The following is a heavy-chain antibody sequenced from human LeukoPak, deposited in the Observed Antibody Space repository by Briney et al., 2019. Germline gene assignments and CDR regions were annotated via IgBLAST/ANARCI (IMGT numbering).Heavy chain of an antibody. J-gene: IGHJ4*02. V-gene: IGHV4-34*01. CDR3: ARVGPDSSSWHY. CDR2: INHSGST. CDR1: GGSFSDYY. D-gene: IGHD6-13*01. Sequence: SATLSLTCAAYGGSFSDYYWSWIRQPPGKGLEWIGEINHSGSTNYNPSLKSRVTLSVDTSKNHISLKVSSVTAADTAVYYCARVGPDSSSWHYWGQGTLVTVSS.